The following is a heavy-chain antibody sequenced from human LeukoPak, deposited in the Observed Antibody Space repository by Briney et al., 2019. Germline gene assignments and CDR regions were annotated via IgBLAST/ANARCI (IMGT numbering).Heavy chain of an antibody. Sequence: SETLSLTCTVSGGSISSGGYYWSWFRQHPGKGLEWIGYIYYSGSTYYNPSLKSRVTISVDTSKNQFSLKLSSVTAADTAVYYCARALYSGYDYPLDYWGQGTLVTVSS. CDR1: GGSISSGGYY. CDR2: IYYSGST. CDR3: ARALYSGYDYPLDY. J-gene: IGHJ4*02. D-gene: IGHD5-12*01. V-gene: IGHV4-31*03.